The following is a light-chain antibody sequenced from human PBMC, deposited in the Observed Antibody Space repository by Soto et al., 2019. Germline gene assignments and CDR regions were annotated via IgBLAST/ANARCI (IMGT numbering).Light chain of an antibody. Sequence: QSVLTQPPSASGTPGQRVTISCSGSSSNIGNNPVNWYQQLPGAAPKLLIYTNNQRPSGVPDRFSGSKSGTSASLAIIGLQSEDEGDYYCAAWSDSLNGLMFGGGTQLTVL. CDR3: AAWSDSLNGLM. CDR1: SSNIGNNP. V-gene: IGLV1-44*01. CDR2: TNN. J-gene: IGLJ3*02.